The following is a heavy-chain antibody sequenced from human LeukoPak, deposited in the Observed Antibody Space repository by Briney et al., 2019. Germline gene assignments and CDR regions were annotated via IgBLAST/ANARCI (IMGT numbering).Heavy chain of an antibody. J-gene: IGHJ5*02. D-gene: IGHD4-17*01. V-gene: IGHV1-69*04. CDR1: GGTFSSYA. CDR3: AMLAAVGDYLNEWFDP. CDR2: IIPIFGIA. Sequence: SVKVSCKASGGTFSSYAISWVRQAPGQGLEWMGRIIPIFGIANYAQKFQGRVTITADKSTSTAYMGLSSLRSEDTAVYYCAMLAAVGDYLNEWFDPWGQGTLVTVSS.